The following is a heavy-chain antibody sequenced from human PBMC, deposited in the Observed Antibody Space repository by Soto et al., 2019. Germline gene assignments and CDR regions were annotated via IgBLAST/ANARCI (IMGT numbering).Heavy chain of an antibody. D-gene: IGHD3-10*01. CDR2: ITYSGTP. J-gene: IGHJ5*02. CDR1: SGSISSSSKH. V-gene: IGHV4-39*07. Sequence: PSETLSLTCTVSSGSISSSSKHWGWVRPPPGKGLEWIGDITYSGTPFYNPSLKSQFTISVDPSNNQFSLKLGSVTAADTAVYYCARVMAGIWFGELFRRYWFDPWGQGTLVTVSS. CDR3: ARVMAGIWFGELFRRYWFDP.